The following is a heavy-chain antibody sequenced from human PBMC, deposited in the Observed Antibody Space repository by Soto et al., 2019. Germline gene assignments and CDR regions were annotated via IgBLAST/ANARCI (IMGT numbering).Heavy chain of an antibody. J-gene: IGHJ4*02. CDR1: GGSLSSGGYY. CDR2: IYYSGST. D-gene: IGHD5-12*01. Sequence: QVQLQGSGPGLVKPSQTLSLSCTVSGGSLSSGGYYWSWIRQHPGKGLEWSGSIYYSGSTYYNPSLKSRVTISIDTSQNQFYLMLSAVTAADTAVYYCASDTQLGYRGYFASWGQGTLVTVSS. V-gene: IGHV4-31*03. CDR3: ASDTQLGYRGYFAS.